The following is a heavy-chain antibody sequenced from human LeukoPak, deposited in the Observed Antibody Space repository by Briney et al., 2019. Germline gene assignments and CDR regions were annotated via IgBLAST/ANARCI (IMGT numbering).Heavy chain of an antibody. CDR1: GYTFTSYY. CDR3: ATDYYYDSSGSYYTVDY. J-gene: IGHJ4*02. D-gene: IGHD3-22*01. V-gene: IGHV1-46*01. CDR2: INPSGGST. Sequence: ASVKVSCKASGYTFTSYYMHWVRQAPGQGLEWMGIINPSGGSTSYAQKFQGRVTMTEDTSTDTAYMELSSLRSEDTAVYYCATDYYYDSSGSYYTVDYWGQGTLVTVSS.